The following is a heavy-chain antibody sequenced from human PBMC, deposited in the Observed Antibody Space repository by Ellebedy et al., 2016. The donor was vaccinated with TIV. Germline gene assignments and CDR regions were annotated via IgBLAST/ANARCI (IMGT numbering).Heavy chain of an antibody. J-gene: IGHJ6*02. D-gene: IGHD6-13*01. CDR3: ARMQQLDLWYYGMDV. Sequence: AASVKVSCKASGYTFTSYGISWVRQAPGQGLEWMGWISAYNGNTNYAQKLQGRVTMTTDTSTSTAYMELRSLRSDDTAVYYCARMQQLDLWYYGMDVWGQGTTVTVSS. V-gene: IGHV1-18*04. CDR1: GYTFTSYG. CDR2: ISAYNGNT.